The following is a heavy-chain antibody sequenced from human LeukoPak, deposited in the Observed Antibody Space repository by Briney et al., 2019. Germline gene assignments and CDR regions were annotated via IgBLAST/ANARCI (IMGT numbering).Heavy chain of an antibody. D-gene: IGHD2-8*01. V-gene: IGHV1-46*01. J-gene: IGHJ5*02. CDR2: INPSGGGT. Sequence: ASVKVSCKASGYTFTSYYIHWVRQAPGQGLGWMGVINPSGGGTSYAQKFQGRVTMTRDTSPSTVYMDLRSLRSEDTAVYFCARDMLAVPSNWFDPWGQGTLVTVSS. CDR3: ARDMLAVPSNWFDP. CDR1: GYTFTSYY.